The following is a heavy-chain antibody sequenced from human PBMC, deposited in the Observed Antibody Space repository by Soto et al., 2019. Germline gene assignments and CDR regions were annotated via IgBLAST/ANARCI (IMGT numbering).Heavy chain of an antibody. D-gene: IGHD3-22*01. Sequence: QVQLQQWGAGLLKPSETLSLTCAVYGGSFSGYYWSWIRQPPGKGLEWIGEINHSGSTNYNPSLKSRVTISVDTSKIPCSLKLSSVTAADPAVYYCARSLIAFDAFDIWGQGTMVTVSS. J-gene: IGHJ3*02. CDR3: ARSLIAFDAFDI. V-gene: IGHV4-34*01. CDR2: INHSGST. CDR1: GGSFSGYY.